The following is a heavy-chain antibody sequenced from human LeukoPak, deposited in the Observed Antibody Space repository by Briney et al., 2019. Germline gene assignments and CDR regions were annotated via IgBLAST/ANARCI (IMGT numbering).Heavy chain of an antibody. CDR3: ARDRSASGCYDSSGYPGDAFDI. J-gene: IGHJ3*02. CDR1: GVTFRNHA. Sequence: SVKVSCKASGVTFRNHAISWVRQAPGHGLEWMGRIIAILDVEDYAQKLQGRVTMTTDTSTSTAYMELRSLRSDDTAVYYCARDRSASGCYDSSGYPGDAFDIWGQGTMVTVSS. V-gene: IGHV1-69*04. CDR2: IIAILDVE. D-gene: IGHD3-22*01.